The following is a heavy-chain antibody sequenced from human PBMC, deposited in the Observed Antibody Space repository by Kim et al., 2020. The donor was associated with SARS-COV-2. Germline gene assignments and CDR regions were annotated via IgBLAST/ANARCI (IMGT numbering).Heavy chain of an antibody. CDR3: ARMDLGVWQYSSSWATAIGYYYRMDV. Sequence: GGSLRLSCAASGFTVSSNYMSWVRQAPGKGLEWVSVIYSGGSTYYADSVKGRFTISRHNSKNTLYLQMNSLRAEDTAVYYCARMDLGVWQYSSSWATAIGYYYRMDVWGQGTTVTVAS. V-gene: IGHV3-53*04. D-gene: IGHD6-13*01. CDR1: GFTVSSNY. CDR2: IYSGGST. J-gene: IGHJ6*02.